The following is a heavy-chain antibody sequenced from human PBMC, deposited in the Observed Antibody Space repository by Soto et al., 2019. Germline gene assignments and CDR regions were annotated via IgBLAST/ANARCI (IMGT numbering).Heavy chain of an antibody. CDR2: VRGRVDNYAT. CDR3: TRLAWFDP. Sequence: EVQLVESGGGLVQPGGSLKLSCAGSGFTFSDSAIHWVRQASGKGLEWVGRVRGRVDNYATAYAVSVKGRFTISRDDSKNTAYLQMSSLKTEDTAVYYCTRLAWFDPWCQGTLVTVSS. J-gene: IGHJ5*02. V-gene: IGHV3-73*02. CDR1: GFTFSDSA.